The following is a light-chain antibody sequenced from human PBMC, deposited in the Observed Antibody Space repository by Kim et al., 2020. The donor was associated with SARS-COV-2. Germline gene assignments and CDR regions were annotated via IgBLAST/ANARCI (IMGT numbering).Light chain of an antibody. Sequence: ADVGDTVTITCRASQGINSNLAWYQQRPGKAPNLLIYSAFTLHSGVPSRFSGSGSGTDFTLTITSLQLEDFATYHCQQHHSFPLTFGGGTKLEI. CDR2: SAF. CDR1: QGINSN. J-gene: IGKJ4*01. CDR3: QQHHSFPLT. V-gene: IGKV1-9*01.